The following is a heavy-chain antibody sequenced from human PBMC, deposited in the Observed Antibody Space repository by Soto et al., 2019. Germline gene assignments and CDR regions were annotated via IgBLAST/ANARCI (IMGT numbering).Heavy chain of an antibody. J-gene: IGHJ4*02. CDR3: ARDGFWSGYYTPYFYYFDY. Sequence: GGSLRLSCAASGFTFSSYAMSWVRQAPGKGLEWVSGIGGSSSYIYYADSVKGRFTISRDNAKNSLYLQMNSLRAEDTAVYYCARDGFWSGYYTPYFYYFDYWGQGTLVTVSS. CDR1: GFTFSSYA. V-gene: IGHV3-21*01. CDR2: IGGSSSYI. D-gene: IGHD3-3*01.